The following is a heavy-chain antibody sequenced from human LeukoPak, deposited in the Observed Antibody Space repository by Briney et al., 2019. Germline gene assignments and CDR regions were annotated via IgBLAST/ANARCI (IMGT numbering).Heavy chain of an antibody. V-gene: IGHV3-23*01. CDR2: ISGSGGST. D-gene: IGHD3-10*01. CDR3: AARSGSSPYYYDY. CDR1: GFTFDDYG. Sequence: GGSLRLSCAASGFTFDDYGMSWVRQAPGKGLEWVSGISGSGGSTYYADSVKGRFTISRDNSKNTLYLQMNSLRAEDTALYHCAARSGSSPYYYDYWGQGTLVTVSS. J-gene: IGHJ4*02.